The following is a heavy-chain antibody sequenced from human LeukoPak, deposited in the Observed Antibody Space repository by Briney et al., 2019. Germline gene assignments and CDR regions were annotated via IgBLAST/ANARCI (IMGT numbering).Heavy chain of an antibody. V-gene: IGHV4-39*07. Sequence: SETLSLTCTVSGGSISSSSYYWVWIRQPPGKGLEWIGSIYYSGSTYYNPSLKSRVTISVDTSKNQFSLKLSSVTAADTAVYYCARAGSTFDWPLDPWGQGTLVTVSS. CDR1: GGSISSSSYY. J-gene: IGHJ5*02. D-gene: IGHD3-9*01. CDR2: IYYSGST. CDR3: ARAGSTFDWPLDP.